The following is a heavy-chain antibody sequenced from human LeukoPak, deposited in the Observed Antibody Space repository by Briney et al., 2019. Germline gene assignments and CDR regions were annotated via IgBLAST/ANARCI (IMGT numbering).Heavy chain of an antibody. CDR2: ISSSGSTI. V-gene: IGHV3-48*03. J-gene: IGHJ4*02. CDR1: GFTFSSYE. Sequence: GGSLRLSCAASGFTFSSYEMNWVRQAPGKGLEWVSYISSSGSTIYYADSVKGRFTISRDNAKNSLYLQMNSLSAEDTAVYYCAREPARGFDYWGQGTLVTVSS. D-gene: IGHD5-24*01. CDR3: AREPARGFDY.